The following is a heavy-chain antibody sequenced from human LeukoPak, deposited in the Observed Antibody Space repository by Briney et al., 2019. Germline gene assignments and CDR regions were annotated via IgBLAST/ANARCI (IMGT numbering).Heavy chain of an antibody. CDR3: ARDRTGNNWFDP. CDR1: GGSISNYY. J-gene: IGHJ5*02. CDR2: IYYSGST. Sequence: SETLSLTCSVSGGSISNYYWSWIRLPPGKGLKWIGYIYYSGSTNYNPSLKSRVAISVDTSKNQFSLRLSSVTAADTAVYYCARDRTGNNWFDPWGQGTLVTVSS. D-gene: IGHD1-1*01. V-gene: IGHV4-59*01.